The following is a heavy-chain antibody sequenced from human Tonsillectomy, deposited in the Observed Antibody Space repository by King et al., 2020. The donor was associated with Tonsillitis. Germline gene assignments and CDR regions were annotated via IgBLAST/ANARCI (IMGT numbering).Heavy chain of an antibody. D-gene: IGHD2-2*01. V-gene: IGHV3-23*04. Sequence: VQLVESGGGLVQPGGSLRLSCAASGFTFSSYDMSWVRQAPGKGLEWVSGISGSGGVRYYADSVKGRFTISRDNSKNTLYLQMNSLRAEDTAVYYCAKDRSYCSSTSCPFDYWGQGTLVTVSS. CDR3: AKDRSYCSSTSCPFDY. J-gene: IGHJ4*02. CDR1: GFTFSSYD. CDR2: ISGSGGVR.